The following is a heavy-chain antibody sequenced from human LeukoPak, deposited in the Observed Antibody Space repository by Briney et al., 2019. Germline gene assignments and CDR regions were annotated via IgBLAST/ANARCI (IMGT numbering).Heavy chain of an antibody. Sequence: SETLSVTCTVSGGSISSGSYYWSWIRQPAGKGLEWIGRIYTSGSTNYNPSLKSRVTISVDTSKNQFSLKLSSVTAADTAVYYCARGSEILDYWGQGTLVTVSS. J-gene: IGHJ4*02. CDR3: ARGSEILDY. V-gene: IGHV4-61*02. CDR2: IYTSGST. CDR1: GGSISSGSYY. D-gene: IGHD2-15*01.